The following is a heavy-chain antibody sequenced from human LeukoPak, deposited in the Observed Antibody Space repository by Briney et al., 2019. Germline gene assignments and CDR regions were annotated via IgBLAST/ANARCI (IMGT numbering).Heavy chain of an antibody. CDR3: TIPNEGNWFDP. D-gene: IGHD2-8*01. Sequence: GGSLKLSCAASGFTFSDSAIHWVRQASGKGLEWVGRIRDKGYGHATAYAASVKGRFTLSRDDSKNTAYLQMNSLKTEDTALYYCTIPNEGNWFDPWGQGTLVTVSS. J-gene: IGHJ5*02. CDR1: GFTFSDSA. CDR2: IRDKGYGHAT. V-gene: IGHV3-73*01.